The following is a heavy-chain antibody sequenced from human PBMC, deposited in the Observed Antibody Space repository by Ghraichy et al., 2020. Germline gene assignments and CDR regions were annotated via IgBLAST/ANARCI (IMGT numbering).Heavy chain of an antibody. V-gene: IGHV4-39*01. D-gene: IGHD1-26*01. CDR3: ARVSGSYHYYYYYYMDV. J-gene: IGHJ6*03. Sequence: SETLSLTCTVSGGSISSSSYYWGWIRQPPGKGLEWIGSIYYSGSTYYNPSLKSRVTISVDTSKNQFSLKLSSVTAADTAVYYCARVSGSYHYYYYYYMDVWGKGTTVTVSS. CDR2: IYYSGST. CDR1: GGSISSSSYY.